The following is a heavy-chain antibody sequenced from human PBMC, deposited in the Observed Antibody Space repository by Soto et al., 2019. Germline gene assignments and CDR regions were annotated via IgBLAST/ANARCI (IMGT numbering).Heavy chain of an antibody. CDR3: ARDPNDSSAYSPPYYSGMDV. CDR2: INAGNGNT. D-gene: IGHD3-22*01. J-gene: IGHJ6*02. CDR1: GYTFTSYG. Sequence: QIQLMQSGAEVKKPGASVKVSCKASGYTFTSYGIHWVRQAPGQRLEWTGWINAGNGNTKYSEKFQGRVTITRDTSASTAYLELSSLRSEDTAVYYCARDPNDSSAYSPPYYSGMDVWGQGTTVPVPS. V-gene: IGHV1-3*01.